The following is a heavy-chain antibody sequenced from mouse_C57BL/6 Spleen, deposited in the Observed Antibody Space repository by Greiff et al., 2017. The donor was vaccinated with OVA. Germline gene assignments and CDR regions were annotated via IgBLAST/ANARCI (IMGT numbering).Heavy chain of an antibody. CDR3: ARHEVATVVGNCYFDV. Sequence: QVQLKQSGAELVKPGASVKLSCKASGYTFTEYTIHWVKQRSGQGLEWIGWFYTGSGSIKYNEKFKDKATLTADKSSSTVYMEHSSMTSEDSAVYFSARHEVATVVGNCYFDVWGTGTTVTVSS. D-gene: IGHD1-1*01. CDR2: FYTGSGSI. V-gene: IGHV1-62-2*01. CDR1: GYTFTEYT. J-gene: IGHJ1*03.